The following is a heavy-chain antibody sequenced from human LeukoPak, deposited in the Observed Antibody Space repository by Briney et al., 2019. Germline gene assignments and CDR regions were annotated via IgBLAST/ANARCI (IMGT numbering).Heavy chain of an antibody. CDR1: AFTFSDYS. V-gene: IGHV3-74*01. J-gene: IGHJ1*01. Sequence: PGGSLRLSCAASAFTFSDYSMNWVRQAPGKGLVWVSRIKSDGRTNYADSVKGRFTISRDNAKNTVSLQMNSLRAEDTGVYYCARAPSEIGGYYPEYFRHWGQGTLVIVSS. CDR2: IKSDGRT. D-gene: IGHD3-22*01. CDR3: ARAPSEIGGYYPEYFRH.